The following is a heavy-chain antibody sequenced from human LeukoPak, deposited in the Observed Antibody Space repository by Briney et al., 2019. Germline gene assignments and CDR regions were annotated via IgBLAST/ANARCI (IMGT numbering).Heavy chain of an antibody. Sequence: SETLSLTCTVSGGSISSYYWSWIRQPPGKGLEWIGYIYYSGSTNYNPSLKSRVTMSVDTSRNQFSLRLSSVTAADTAVYYCARTLGTYYYDYWGQGTLVTVSS. CDR3: ARTLGTYYYDY. CDR2: IYYSGST. D-gene: IGHD7-27*01. J-gene: IGHJ4*02. V-gene: IGHV4-59*12. CDR1: GGSISSYY.